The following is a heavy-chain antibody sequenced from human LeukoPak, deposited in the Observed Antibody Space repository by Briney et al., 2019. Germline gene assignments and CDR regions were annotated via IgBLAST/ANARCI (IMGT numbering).Heavy chain of an antibody. CDR2: IWYDGSNK. D-gene: IGHD1-1*01. Sequence: PGGSLRLSCAASGFTFSSYGMHWVRQAPGKGLEWVAVIWYDGSNKYYADSVKGRFTISRDNSKNTLYLQMNSLRAEDTAVYYCAKEGGHQLAGYFDYWGQGTLVTVSS. CDR3: AKEGGHQLAGYFDY. J-gene: IGHJ4*02. CDR1: GFTFSSYG. V-gene: IGHV3-33*06.